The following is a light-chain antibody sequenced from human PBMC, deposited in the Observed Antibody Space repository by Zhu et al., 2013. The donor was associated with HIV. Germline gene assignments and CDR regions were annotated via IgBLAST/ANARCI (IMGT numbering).Light chain of an antibody. V-gene: IGLV2-14*01. J-gene: IGLJ3*02. CDR3: SSFTSSTTRV. CDR2: EIS. Sequence: QSALAQPASVSGSPGQSITISCTGTSSDVGSYSYVPWYQQSPGKVPKLMIYEISNRPSGVSNRFSGSKSGNTASLTISGLQAEDEGDYYCSSFTSSTTRVFGGGTKVTVL. CDR1: SSDVGSYSY.